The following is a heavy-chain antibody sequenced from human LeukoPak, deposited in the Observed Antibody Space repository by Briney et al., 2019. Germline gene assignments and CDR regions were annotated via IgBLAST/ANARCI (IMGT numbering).Heavy chain of an antibody. Sequence: GASVKVPCKASGYTFASYYMHWVRQAPGQGLEWMGIINPSGGSTSYAQKFQGRVTMTRDTSTSTVYMELSSLRSEDTAVYYCARVHYRRDSPTNYWGQGTLVTVSS. D-gene: IGHD1-26*01. CDR1: GYTFASYY. CDR2: INPSGGST. J-gene: IGHJ4*02. V-gene: IGHV1-46*01. CDR3: ARVHYRRDSPTNY.